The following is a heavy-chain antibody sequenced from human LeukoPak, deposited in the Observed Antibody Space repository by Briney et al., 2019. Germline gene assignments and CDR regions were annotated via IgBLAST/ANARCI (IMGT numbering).Heavy chain of an antibody. CDR3: AREGRPAAYYYYYYMDV. D-gene: IGHD2-2*01. CDR1: GYTFTSYG. V-gene: IGHV1-18*01. J-gene: IGHJ6*03. CDR2: ISAYNGNT. Sequence: ASVKVSCKASGYTFTSYGISWVRQAPGQGLEWMGWISAYNGNTNYAQKLQGRGTMTTDTSTSTAYMELRSLRSDDTAVYYCAREGRPAAYYYYYYMDVWGKGTTVTVSS.